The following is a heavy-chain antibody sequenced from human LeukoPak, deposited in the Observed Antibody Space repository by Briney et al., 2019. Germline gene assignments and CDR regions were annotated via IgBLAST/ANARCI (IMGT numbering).Heavy chain of an antibody. D-gene: IGHD6-19*01. J-gene: IGHJ4*02. V-gene: IGHV3-23*01. CDR3: AKFRADSSGWPFDY. CDR1: GFTFRSHA. CDR2: IYENGGTT. Sequence: PGGSLRLSCVGSGFTFRSHAMSWVHQAPEKGLEFVSGIYENGGTTYYADSVKGRFSISRDNSKDTLYLQMNSLRAEDTAIYYCAKFRADSSGWPFDYWGQGTLVTVSS.